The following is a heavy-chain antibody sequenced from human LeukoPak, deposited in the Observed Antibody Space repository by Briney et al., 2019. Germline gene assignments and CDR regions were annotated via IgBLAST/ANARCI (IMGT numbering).Heavy chain of an antibody. CDR3: AREPGDSSGYHLDL. Sequence: ASVKVSCKASGYTFTSYGISWVRQAPGQGLEWMGGIIPIFGTANYAQKFQGRVTITADESTSTAYMELSSLRSEDTAVYYCAREPGDSSGYHLDLWGRGTLVTVSS. V-gene: IGHV1-69*13. D-gene: IGHD3-22*01. J-gene: IGHJ2*01. CDR2: IIPIFGTA. CDR1: GYTFTSYG.